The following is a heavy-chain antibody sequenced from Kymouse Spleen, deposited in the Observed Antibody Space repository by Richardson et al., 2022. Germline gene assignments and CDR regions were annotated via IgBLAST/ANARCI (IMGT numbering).Heavy chain of an antibody. V-gene: IGHV3-15*01. D-gene: IGHD1-26*01. J-gene: IGHJ4*02. Sequence: EVQLVESGGGLVKPGGSLRLSCAASGFTFSNAWMSWVRQAPGKGLEWVGRIKSKTDGGTTDYAAPVKGRFTISRDDSKNTLYLQMNSLKTEDTAVYYCTTDGIVGATLFDYWGQGTLVTVSS. CDR2: IKSKTDGGTT. CDR1: GFTFSNAW. CDR3: TTDGIVGATLFDY.